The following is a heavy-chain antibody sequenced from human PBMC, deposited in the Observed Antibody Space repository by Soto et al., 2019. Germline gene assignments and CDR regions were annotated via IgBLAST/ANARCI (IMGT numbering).Heavy chain of an antibody. D-gene: IGHD3-10*01. CDR1: GYNFTNYW. CDR2: IYPGDSDT. Sequence: GESLKISCKGSGYNFTNYWIGWVRRMPGKGLESMGIIYPGDSDTRYSPSFQGQVTISADKSISTAYLQWSSLKASDTAMYYCAGGGVRGVVTRTRDYYGMDVWGQGTTVTVSS. CDR3: AGGGVRGVVTRTRDYYGMDV. V-gene: IGHV5-51*01. J-gene: IGHJ6*02.